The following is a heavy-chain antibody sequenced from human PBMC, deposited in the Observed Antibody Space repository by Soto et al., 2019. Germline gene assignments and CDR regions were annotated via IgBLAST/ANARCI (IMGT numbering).Heavy chain of an antibody. CDR1: GFTFSSYA. CDR3: AKDGPPEVFVVVPAAIRDTYYYYYYMDV. J-gene: IGHJ6*03. V-gene: IGHV3-23*01. CDR2: ISGSGGST. D-gene: IGHD2-2*02. Sequence: GGSLRLSCAASGFTFSSYAMSWVRQAPGKGLEWVSAISGSGGSTYYADSVKGRFTISRDNSKNTLYLQMNSLRAEDTAVYYCAKDGPPEVFVVVPAAIRDTYYYYYYMDVWGKGTTVTVSS.